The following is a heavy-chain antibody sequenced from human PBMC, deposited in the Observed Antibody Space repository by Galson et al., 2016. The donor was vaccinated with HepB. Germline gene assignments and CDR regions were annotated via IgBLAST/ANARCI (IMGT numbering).Heavy chain of an antibody. CDR3: ARVRSSSWSLLEY. J-gene: IGHJ4*02. D-gene: IGHD6-13*01. Sequence: SLRLSCAASGFTLRNYVMSWVRQAPGKGLEWVSTISGSGDSTIYADSVKGRFTISRDNSKNTLYVQMNSLRAEDTAVYYCARVRSSSWSLLEYWGQGILVTVSS. CDR2: ISGSGDST. CDR1: GFTLRNYV. V-gene: IGHV3-23*01.